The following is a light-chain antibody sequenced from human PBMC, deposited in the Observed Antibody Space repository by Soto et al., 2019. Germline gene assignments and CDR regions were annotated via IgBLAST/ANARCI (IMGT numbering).Light chain of an antibody. CDR2: DVS. V-gene: IGLV2-14*01. J-gene: IGLJ1*01. Sequence: QPVLTQPASVSVSPRQSITISCTGTSSDVGGYNYVSWYQQHPGEAPKLMIYDVSNRPSGVSNRFSGSKSGNTASLTISGLQAEDEADYYCSSYTSSSTPRVFGTGTKVTVL. CDR3: SSYTSSSTPRV. CDR1: SSDVGGYNY.